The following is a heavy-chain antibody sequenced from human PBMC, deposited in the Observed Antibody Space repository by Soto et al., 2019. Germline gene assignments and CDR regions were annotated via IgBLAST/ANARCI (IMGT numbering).Heavy chain of an antibody. CDR3: DSVLPSVGNPDY. V-gene: IGHV3-48*02. Sequence: GGSKILSNASSGFNFSSYIMNLVRQEQGKGLEWVSYISSSSSTIYYADSVKGRFTISRDNAKNSLYLQMNSLRDEDTAVYYWDSVLPSVGNPDYWGQGTLVTVS. J-gene: IGHJ4*02. D-gene: IGHD3-10*01. CDR2: ISSSSSTI. CDR1: GFNFSSYI.